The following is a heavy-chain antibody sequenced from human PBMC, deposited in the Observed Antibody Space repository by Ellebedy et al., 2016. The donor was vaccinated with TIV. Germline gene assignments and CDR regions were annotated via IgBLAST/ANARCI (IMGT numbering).Heavy chain of an antibody. CDR2: ISADGVST. CDR3: AKGSSSGFNYDRVGFEY. V-gene: IGHV3-23*01. D-gene: IGHD3-22*01. Sequence: GGSLRLSCAASGFTFSSFAIHWVRQAPGKGLEWLSVISADGVSTYHAGSVKGRFTITRDNSKNTLYLQMSRLSAEDTAVYYCAKGSSSGFNYDRVGFEYWGQGTLVTVSS. CDR1: GFTFSSFA. J-gene: IGHJ4*02.